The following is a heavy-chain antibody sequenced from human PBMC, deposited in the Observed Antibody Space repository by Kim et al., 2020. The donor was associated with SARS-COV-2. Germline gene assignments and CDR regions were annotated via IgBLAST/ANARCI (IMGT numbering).Heavy chain of an antibody. CDR2: ISSSSSTI. CDR1: GFTFSSYS. D-gene: IGHD2-21*01. J-gene: IGHJ4*02. V-gene: IGHV3-48*04. CDR3: ASAPPMSVAYD. Sequence: GGSLRLSCAASGFTFSSYSMNWVRQAPGKGLEWVSYISSSSSTIYYADSVKGRFTISRDNAKNSLYLQMNSLRAEDPALYYCASAPPMSVAYDWGQGTLGTVSS.